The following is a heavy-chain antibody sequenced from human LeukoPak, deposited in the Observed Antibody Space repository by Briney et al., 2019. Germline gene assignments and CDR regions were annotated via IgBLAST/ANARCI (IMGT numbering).Heavy chain of an antibody. J-gene: IGHJ4*02. Sequence: GGSLRLSCAASGFTFSSYGMHWVRQAPGRGLEWVAVISYDGSNKYYADSVKGRFTISRDNSKNTLYLQMNSLRAEDTAVYYCAKERLGIFGALGYWGQGTLVTVSS. D-gene: IGHD3-3*01. V-gene: IGHV3-30*18. CDR3: AKERLGIFGALGY. CDR2: ISYDGSNK. CDR1: GFTFSSYG.